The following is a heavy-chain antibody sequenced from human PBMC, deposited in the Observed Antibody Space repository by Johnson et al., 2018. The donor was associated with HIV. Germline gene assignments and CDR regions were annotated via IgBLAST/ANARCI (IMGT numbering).Heavy chain of an antibody. CDR3: ASLSDDAFDF. CDR2: IWYDGTNT. CDR1: GFTFSNYG. Sequence: QMLLVESGGGVVQPGRSLRLSCAASGFTFSNYGMHCVSQTPGKGLEWVAVIWYDGTNTYYADSSKGRFTISRDNSEKTLSLQMNSLKAEDTAVYYCASLSDDAFDFWGQGTMVIVSS. V-gene: IGHV3-33*01. J-gene: IGHJ3*01.